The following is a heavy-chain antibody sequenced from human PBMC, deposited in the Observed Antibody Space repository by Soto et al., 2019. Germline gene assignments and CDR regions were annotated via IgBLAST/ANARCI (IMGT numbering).Heavy chain of an antibody. CDR3: AKGSRALEGSGSA. V-gene: IGHV3-23*01. CDR1: GFTFSSYA. CDR2: IDGSGTA. J-gene: IGHJ4*02. D-gene: IGHD3-10*01. Sequence: PGGSLRLSCAASGFTFSSYAMTWVRQTAGKGLEWVSNIDGSGTAYYTDAVKGWFTISRDNSKNTLYLQMNSLSAEDTAVYYCAKGSRALEGSGSAWGQRTLVTVSS.